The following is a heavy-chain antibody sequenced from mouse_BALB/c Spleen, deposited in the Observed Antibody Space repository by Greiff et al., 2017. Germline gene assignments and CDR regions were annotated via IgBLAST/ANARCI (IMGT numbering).Heavy chain of an antibody. V-gene: IGHV1S34*01. CDR3: ARGGSTMINYWYCDV. Sequence: LVKTGASVKISCKASGYSFTGYYMHWVKQSHGKSLEWIGYISGYNGATSYNQKFKGKATLTVDTSSSTAYMQFNSLTSEDSVVYYCARGGSTMINYWYCDVWGAGTTVTVSS. J-gene: IGHJ1*01. D-gene: IGHD2-4*01. CDR1: GYSFTGYY. CDR2: ISGYNGAT.